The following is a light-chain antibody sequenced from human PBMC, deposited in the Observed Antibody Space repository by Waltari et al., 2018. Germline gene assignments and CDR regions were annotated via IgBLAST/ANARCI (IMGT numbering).Light chain of an antibody. J-gene: IGKJ4*01. CDR1: QTVRTTY. CDR2: GAT. V-gene: IGKV3-20*01. Sequence: EVALPYSPGSLPFSLGERATFSCRASQTVRTTYLAWYQQKPGQAPTLLIYGATSSATGIPDRFSGSGSGTDFSLTISSLRPEDFAVYYCQQYDISPLTFGGGTKVEIK. CDR3: QQYDISPLT.